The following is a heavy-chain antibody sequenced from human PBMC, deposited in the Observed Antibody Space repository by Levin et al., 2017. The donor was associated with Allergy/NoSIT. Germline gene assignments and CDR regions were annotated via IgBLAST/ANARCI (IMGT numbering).Heavy chain of an antibody. J-gene: IGHJ4*02. CDR3: SGEGRHSSPHFDY. Sequence: ETLSLTCAASRFPFSNYWMTWVRQAPGKGLEWVANIKQDGSEKYYVDSVKGRFTISRDNAKNSVFLQMNSLRAEDTAVYYCSGEGRHSSPHFDYWGQGTLVTVSS. D-gene: IGHD6-13*01. CDR2: IKQDGSEK. CDR1: RFPFSNYW. V-gene: IGHV3-7*01.